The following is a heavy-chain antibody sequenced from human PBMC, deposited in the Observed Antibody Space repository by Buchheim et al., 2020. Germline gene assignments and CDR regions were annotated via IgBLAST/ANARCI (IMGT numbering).Heavy chain of an antibody. V-gene: IGHV3-7*01. CDR2: IKQDGSEK. J-gene: IGHJ6*02. CDR1: GFTFSSYW. CDR3: AKGMAARPYYYYGMNV. Sequence: EVQLVESGGGLVQPGGSLRLSCAASGFTFSSYWMSWVRQAPGKGLEWVANIKQDGSEKYYVDSVKGRFTISRDNAKNSLYLQMNSLRAEDTAVYYCAKGMAARPYYYYGMNVWGQGTT. D-gene: IGHD6-6*01.